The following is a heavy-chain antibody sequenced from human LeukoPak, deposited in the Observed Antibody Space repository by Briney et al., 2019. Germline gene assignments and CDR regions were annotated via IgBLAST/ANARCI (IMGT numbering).Heavy chain of an antibody. Sequence: GGSLRLSCAASGFTFSSYSMNWVRQAPGKGLEWVSSISSSSSYIYYADSVKGRFTISRDNAKNSLYLQMNSLRAEDTAVYYSARDYGDSPGAFDIWGQGTMVTVSS. CDR1: GFTFSSYS. D-gene: IGHD4-17*01. CDR3: ARDYGDSPGAFDI. CDR2: ISSSSSYI. V-gene: IGHV3-21*01. J-gene: IGHJ3*02.